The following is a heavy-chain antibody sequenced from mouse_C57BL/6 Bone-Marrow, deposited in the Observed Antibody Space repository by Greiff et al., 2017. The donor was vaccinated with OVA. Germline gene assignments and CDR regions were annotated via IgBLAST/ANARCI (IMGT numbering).Heavy chain of an antibody. V-gene: IGHV1-55*01. CDR2: IYPGSGST. CDR1: GYTFTSYW. J-gene: IGHJ2*01. D-gene: IGHD1-1*01. CDR3: ARRPITTVVARYYFDY. Sequence: VQLQQPGAELVKPGASVKMSCKASGYTFTSYWITWVKQRPGQGLAWIGDIYPGSGSTNYNEKFKSKATLTVDTSSSTAYMQLSSLTSEDSAVYYCARRPITTVVARYYFDYWGQGTTLTVSS.